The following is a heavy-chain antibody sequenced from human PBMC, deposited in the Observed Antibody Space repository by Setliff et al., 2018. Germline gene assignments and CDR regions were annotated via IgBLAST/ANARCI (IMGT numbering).Heavy chain of an antibody. V-gene: IGHV1-24*01. CDR1: GGTFSSYA. CDR3: ATPRSGIIDAFDI. CDR2: FDPEDGET. J-gene: IGHJ3*02. Sequence: ASVKVSCKASGGTFSSYAISWVRQAPGKGLAWMGGFDPEDGETIYAQKFQGRVTMTEDTSTDTAYMELSSLRSEDTAVYYCATPRSGIIDAFDIWGQGTMVTVSS.